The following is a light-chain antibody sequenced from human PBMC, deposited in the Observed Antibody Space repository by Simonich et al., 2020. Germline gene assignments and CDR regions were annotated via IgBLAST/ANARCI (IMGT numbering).Light chain of an antibody. J-gene: IGKJ2*01. CDR3: MQALQTPYT. Sequence: DIVMTQSPDSLPVTPGEPASISCRSSQSLLHSNGYNYLDWYLQKPGQSPQLLIYLGSNRASGVPDRFSGSGSGTDFTLKISRVEAEDVGVYYCMQALQTPYTFGQGTKLEIK. CDR1: QSLLHSNGYNY. V-gene: IGKV2-28*01. CDR2: LGS.